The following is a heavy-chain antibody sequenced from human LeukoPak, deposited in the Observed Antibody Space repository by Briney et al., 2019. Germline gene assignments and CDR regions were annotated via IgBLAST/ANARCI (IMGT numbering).Heavy chain of an antibody. Sequence: SETLSLTCTVSGDSISSSIYYWGWIRQPPGKWLEWIGCIYYSGSTYYNPSLKSRVTISVDTSKNQFSLKLSSVTAADTAVYYCARAGYYDSSGYYFSRYYYYGMDVWGQGTTVTVSS. CDR2: IYYSGST. CDR1: GDSISSSIYY. V-gene: IGHV4-39*07. CDR3: ARAGYYDSSGYYFSRYYYYGMDV. J-gene: IGHJ6*02. D-gene: IGHD3-22*01.